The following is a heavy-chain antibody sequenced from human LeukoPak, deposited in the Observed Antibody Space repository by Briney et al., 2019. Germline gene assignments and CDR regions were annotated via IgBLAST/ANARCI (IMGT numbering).Heavy chain of an antibody. D-gene: IGHD5-12*01. Sequence: SETLSLTCAVYGGSFSGYYWSWIRQPPGKGLEWIGEINHSGSTNYNPSLKSRVTISVDTSKKQFSLKLNSVTAADTAVYYCARRVATGAGECFDSWGQGTLVTVSS. CDR1: GGSFSGYY. J-gene: IGHJ4*02. V-gene: IGHV4-34*01. CDR3: ARRVATGAGECFDS. CDR2: INHSGST.